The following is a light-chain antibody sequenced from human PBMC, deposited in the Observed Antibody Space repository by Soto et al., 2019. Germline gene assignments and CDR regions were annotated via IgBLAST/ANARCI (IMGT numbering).Light chain of an antibody. J-gene: IGLJ3*02. CDR1: SSDVGGYDY. Sequence: QSVLTQPASVSGSPGQSITISCTGTSSDVGGYDYVSWYQQHPGKAPKLMIYEVTNRPSGVSNRFSGSKSGNTASLTISGRQAEDEADYYCSSYTITGTRVFGGGTKLTVL. V-gene: IGLV2-14*01. CDR3: SSYTITGTRV. CDR2: EVT.